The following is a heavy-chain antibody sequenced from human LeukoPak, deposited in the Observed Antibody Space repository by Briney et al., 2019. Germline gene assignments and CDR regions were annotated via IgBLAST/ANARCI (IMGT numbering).Heavy chain of an antibody. D-gene: IGHD3-10*01. CDR3: ADYGSGTGGLDY. CDR1: GFTVTNNY. CDR2: IYPGGST. J-gene: IGHJ4*02. Sequence: PGGPLRLSCAASGFTVTNNYMSWVRQAPGKGLEWVSIIYPGGSTNYADSVKGRFTISRDNSKNMLYLQMNSLRAEDTAVYYCADYGSGTGGLDYWGQGTLVPVSS. V-gene: IGHV3-53*01.